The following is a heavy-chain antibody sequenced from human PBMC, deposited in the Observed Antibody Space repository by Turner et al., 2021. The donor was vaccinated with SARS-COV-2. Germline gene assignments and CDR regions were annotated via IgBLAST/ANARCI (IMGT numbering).Heavy chain of an antibody. J-gene: IGHJ4*02. CDR2: INSDGSST. V-gene: IGHV3-74*01. D-gene: IGHD2-15*01. CDR1: GFTFSTYW. CDR3: ARDVVTATPGLDY. Sequence: EVQLVESGGGFLLPGGSLSLSWPASGFTFSTYWMHWVRQVPGKGLVWVSRINSDGSSTSYADSVKGRFTISRDNAKNTLYLQMNSLRAEDTAVYYCARDVVTATPGLDYWGQGTLVTVSS.